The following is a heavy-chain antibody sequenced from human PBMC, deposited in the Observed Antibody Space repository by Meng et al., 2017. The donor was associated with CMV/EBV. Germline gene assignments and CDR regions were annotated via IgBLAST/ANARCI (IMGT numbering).Heavy chain of an antibody. CDR1: GGSFSGYY. CDR2: INHSGST. V-gene: IGHV4-34*01. D-gene: IGHD2-2*02. Sequence: SETLSLTCAVYGGSFSGYYWSWIRQPPGKELEWIGEINHSGSTNYNPSLKSRVTISVDTSKNQFSLKLSSVTAADTAVYYCARGRFVYCSSTSCYTRWNWFDPWGQGTLVTVSS. J-gene: IGHJ5*02. CDR3: ARGRFVYCSSTSCYTRWNWFDP.